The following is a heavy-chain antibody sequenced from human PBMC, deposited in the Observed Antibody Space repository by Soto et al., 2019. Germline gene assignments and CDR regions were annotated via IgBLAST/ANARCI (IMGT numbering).Heavy chain of an antibody. J-gene: IGHJ4*02. D-gene: IGHD1-26*01. CDR2: IHHSGST. V-gene: IGHV4-4*02. Sequence: SETLSLTCTVSSHSITSGHWWSWVRQSPGHGLEWIGEIHHSGSTNYNPSLKSRVTVSVDNSRNQFSLKLSSVTAADTAVYYCARSGDYCFDYWGQGTLVTVSS. CDR3: ARSGDYCFDY. CDR1: SHSITSGHW.